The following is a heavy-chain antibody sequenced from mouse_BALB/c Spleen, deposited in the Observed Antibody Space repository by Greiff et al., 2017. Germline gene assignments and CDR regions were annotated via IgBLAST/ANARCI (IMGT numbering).Heavy chain of an antibody. D-gene: IGHD1-1*02. CDR1: GFTFNTYA. J-gene: IGHJ3*01. CDR3: VNGAWFAY. CDR2: IRSKSNNYAT. V-gene: IGHV10-1*02. Sequence: EVQLQESGGGLVQPKGSLKLSCAASGFTFNTYAMNWVRQAPGKGLEWVARIRSKSNNYATYYADSVKDRFTISRDDSQSMLYLQMNNLKTEDTAMYYCVNGAWFAYWGQGTLVTVSA.